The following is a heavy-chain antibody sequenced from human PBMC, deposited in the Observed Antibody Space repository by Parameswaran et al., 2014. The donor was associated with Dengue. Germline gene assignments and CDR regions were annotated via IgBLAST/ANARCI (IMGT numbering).Heavy chain of an antibody. D-gene: IGHD6-13*01. V-gene: IGHV3-11*05. J-gene: IGHJ6*02. Sequence: VRQMPGKGLEWVSYISSSSSYTNYADSVKGRFTISRDNAKNSLYLQMNSLRAEDTAVYYCARDQSIAAAGTSSIGYYYGMDVWGQGTTVTVS. CDR2: ISSSSSYT. CDR3: ARDQSIAAAGTSSIGYYYGMDV.